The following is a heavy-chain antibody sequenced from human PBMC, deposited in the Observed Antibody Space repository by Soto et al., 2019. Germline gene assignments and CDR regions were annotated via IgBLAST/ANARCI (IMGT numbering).Heavy chain of an antibody. CDR2: IHSSATTM. CDR3: ATRSGGGGAFDF. V-gene: IGHV3-48*03. CDR1: GLTFSRYE. J-gene: IGHJ3*01. D-gene: IGHD3-10*01. Sequence: EVKLMESGGGLVQPGGSLRLSCAASGLTFSRYEMNWVRQAPGKGLEWIAYIHSSATTMFYADSVKGRFTISRDNAKNSLYLQLNSLSAEDTAFYYCATRSGGGGAFDFWGQGTMVTVSS.